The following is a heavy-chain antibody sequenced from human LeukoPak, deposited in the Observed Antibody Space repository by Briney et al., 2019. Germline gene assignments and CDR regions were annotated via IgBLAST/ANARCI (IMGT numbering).Heavy chain of an antibody. CDR1: GYTFTGYY. V-gene: IGHV1-2*02. Sequence: ASVKVSCKASGYTFTGYYIHWVRQAPGQGLEWMGWINPNGGGTKYAQSFQGRVTMTRDTSITTAYMELSSLRSEDTAVYYCASTYGSGSYYKFRWFDPWGQGTLVTVSS. CDR2: INPNGGGT. CDR3: ASTYGSGSYYKFRWFDP. J-gene: IGHJ5*02. D-gene: IGHD3-10*01.